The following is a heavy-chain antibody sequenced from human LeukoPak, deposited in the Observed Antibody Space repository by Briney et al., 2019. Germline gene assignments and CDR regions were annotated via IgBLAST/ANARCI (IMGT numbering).Heavy chain of an antibody. CDR2: IYYSGST. V-gene: IGHV4-31*03. CDR3: ARDLGYYYYFDY. Sequence: PSETLSLTCTVSGGSISSGGYYWSWIRQHPGKGREWIGYIYYSGSTYYNPPLKSRVTISVDTSKNQSSLKLSSVTAADTAVYYCARDLGYYYYFDYWGQGTLVTVSS. J-gene: IGHJ4*02. D-gene: IGHD3-22*01. CDR1: GGSISSGGYY.